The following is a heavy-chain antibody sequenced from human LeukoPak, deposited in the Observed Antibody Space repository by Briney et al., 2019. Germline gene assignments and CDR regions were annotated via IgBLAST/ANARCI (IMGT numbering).Heavy chain of an antibody. CDR2: ISSSSSYI. CDR1: GFTFSSYS. V-gene: IGHV3-21*01. J-gene: IGHJ5*02. CDR3: ARENGPYNWFDP. D-gene: IGHD2-8*01. Sequence: PGGSLRLSCAASGFTFSSYSMNWVRQAPGKGLEWVSSISSSSSYIYYADSVKGRFTISRDNAKNSLYLQMNSLRAEDTAVYYCARENGPYNWFDPWGQGTLVTVSS.